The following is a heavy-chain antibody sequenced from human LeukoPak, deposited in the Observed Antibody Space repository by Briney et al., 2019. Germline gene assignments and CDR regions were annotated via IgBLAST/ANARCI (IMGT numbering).Heavy chain of an antibody. CDR2: ISGSGGST. V-gene: IGHV3-23*01. CDR3: AKEGHYYDSSGWFDP. D-gene: IGHD3-22*01. Sequence: GGSLRLSCAASRFTFSSDAMSWVRQAPGKGLEWVSAISGSGGSTYYADSVKGRFTISRDNSKNTLYLQMNSLRAEDTAVYYCAKEGHYYDSSGWFDPWGQGTLVTVSS. CDR1: RFTFSSDA. J-gene: IGHJ5*02.